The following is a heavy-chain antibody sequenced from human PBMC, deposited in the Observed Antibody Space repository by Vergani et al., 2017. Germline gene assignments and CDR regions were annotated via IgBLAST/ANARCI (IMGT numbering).Heavy chain of an antibody. CDR2: FEPEDGET. V-gene: IGHV1-24*01. CDR1: GYTFTSYD. D-gene: IGHD2-2*02. CDR3: ATRGYCSSTSCYTWNWFDP. Sequence: QVQLVQSGAEVKKPGASVKVSCKASGYTFTSYDINWVRQATGQGLEWMGGFEPEDGETIYAQKFQGRVTMTEDTSTDTAYMGLSSLRSEDTAVYYCATRGYCSSTSCYTWNWFDPWGQGTLVTVSS. J-gene: IGHJ5*02.